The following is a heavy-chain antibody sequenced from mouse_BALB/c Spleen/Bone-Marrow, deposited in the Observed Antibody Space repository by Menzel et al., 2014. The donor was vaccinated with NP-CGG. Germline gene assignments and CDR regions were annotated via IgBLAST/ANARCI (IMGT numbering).Heavy chain of an antibody. J-gene: IGHJ3*01. V-gene: IGHV14-3*02. D-gene: IGHD2-2*01. CDR2: IDPANGNT. CDR1: GFNIKDTY. CDR3: ARWLPLAY. Sequence: VQLQQSGAELVKPGASVKLSCTASGFNIKDTYMHWVKQRPEQGLEWIGRIDPANGNTKYDPKFQGKATITADTSSNTAYLQLSSLTSEDTAVYYCARWLPLAYWGQGTLVTVPA.